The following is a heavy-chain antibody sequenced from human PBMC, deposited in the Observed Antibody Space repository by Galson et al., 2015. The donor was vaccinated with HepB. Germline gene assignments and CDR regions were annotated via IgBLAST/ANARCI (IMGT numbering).Heavy chain of an antibody. Sequence: SVKVSCKASGYTFTSDGISWVRQAPGQGLEWMGWISSYNGNSNSAQKLQGRFSMTTDTSTNTTYMELRGLRSDDTAVYYCARDGNYHGMDVWGQGTTVIVSS. CDR2: ISSYNGNS. J-gene: IGHJ6*02. CDR3: ARDGNYHGMDV. CDR1: GYTFTSDG. D-gene: IGHD1-1*01. V-gene: IGHV1-18*01.